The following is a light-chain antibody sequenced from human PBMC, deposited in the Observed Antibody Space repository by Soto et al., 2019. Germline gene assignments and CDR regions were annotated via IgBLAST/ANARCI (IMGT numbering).Light chain of an antibody. CDR1: SSNIGAGHD. CDR2: GNN. Sequence: QLVLTQPPSVSGAPGQRVTLSCTGSSSNIGAGHDVHWYQQLPGTAPRLLMYGNNNWPSGVPDRISGSKSGTSASLAITGLQAEDEADYYCQSYDYSLSGYVFGTGTKLTVL. J-gene: IGLJ1*01. CDR3: QSYDYSLSGYV. V-gene: IGLV1-40*01.